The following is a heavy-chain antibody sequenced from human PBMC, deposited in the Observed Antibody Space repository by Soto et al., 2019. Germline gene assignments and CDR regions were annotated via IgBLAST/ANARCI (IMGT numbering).Heavy chain of an antibody. CDR2: ISSNGGST. CDR3: ARDYGLDAFDI. J-gene: IGHJ3*02. V-gene: IGHV3-64*01. Sequence: EVQLVESGGGLVQPGGSLRLSCAASGFTFSSYAMHWVRQAPGKGLEYVSAISSNGGSTYYANSVKGRFTISRDNSKNTLYLQMGSLRAEDMAVYYCARDYGLDAFDIWGQGTMVTVSS. CDR1: GFTFSSYA. D-gene: IGHD3-16*01.